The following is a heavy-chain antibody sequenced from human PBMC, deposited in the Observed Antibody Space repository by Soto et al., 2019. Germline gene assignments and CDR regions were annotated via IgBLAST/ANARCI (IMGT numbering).Heavy chain of an antibody. V-gene: IGHV4-59*02. CDR1: GGSVTGYY. CDR2: IFSTGST. J-gene: IGHJ4*02. Sequence: QVQLQESGPGLVKPSETLSLTCTVSGGSVTGYYWSWIRQPPGKGLKWIAYIFSTGSTNYNPSLKSRVTISVDPSTNQSSLKVDPVTAPDTAVYYCARTRNVAPFDYWGQGTLVSDPS. CDR3: ARTRNVAPFDY.